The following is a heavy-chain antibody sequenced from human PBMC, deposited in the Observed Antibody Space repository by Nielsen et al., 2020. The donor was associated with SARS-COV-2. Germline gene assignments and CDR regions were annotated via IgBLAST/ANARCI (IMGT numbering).Heavy chain of an antibody. V-gene: IGHV4-34*01. CDR1: GGSFSGYY. CDR2: INHSGST. D-gene: IGHD5-18*01. J-gene: IGHJ4*02. CDR3: ARGASGYSYGADY. Sequence: SETLSLTCAVYGGSFSGYYWSWIRQPPGKGLEWIGEINHSGSTNYNPSLKSRVTISVDTSKNQFSLKLSSVTAADTAVYYCARGASGYSYGADYWGQGTLVTVSS.